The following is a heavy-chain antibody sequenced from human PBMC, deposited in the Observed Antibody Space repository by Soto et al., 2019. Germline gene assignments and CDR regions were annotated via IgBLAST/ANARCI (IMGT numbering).Heavy chain of an antibody. V-gene: IGHV3-74*01. D-gene: IGHD3-10*01. CDR2: IDKVGTDS. Sequence: EVQLVESGGGLVQPGGSLRLSCAASEFTFSGRSVHWVRQAPGKGLVWVSGIDKVGTDSTYADSVKGRFTSSRENAKNTVYLQMNSLGGEDTAVYYCARGWFGPDVWGKGTTVTVSS. J-gene: IGHJ6*03. CDR3: ARGWFGPDV. CDR1: EFTFSGRS.